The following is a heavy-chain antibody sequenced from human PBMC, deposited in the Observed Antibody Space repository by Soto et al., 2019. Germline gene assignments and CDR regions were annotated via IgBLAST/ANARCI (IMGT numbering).Heavy chain of an antibody. CDR1: GGTFSSYA. CDR3: ARHSCCSTPNYYYGMDV. D-gene: IGHD2-15*01. V-gene: IGHV1-69*12. CDR2: IIPIFGTA. J-gene: IGHJ6*02. Sequence: QVQLVQSGAEVKKPGSSVKVSCKASGGTFSSYAISWVRQAPGQGLEWMGGIIPIFGTANYAQKFQGRVTITADESTSTAYLELSSLRSEDTAVYYCARHSCCSTPNYYYGMDVWGQGTTVTVSS.